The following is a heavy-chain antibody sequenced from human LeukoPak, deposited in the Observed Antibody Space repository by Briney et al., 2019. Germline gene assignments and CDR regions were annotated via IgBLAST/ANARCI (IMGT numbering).Heavy chain of an antibody. CDR3: ASVSSVTPSYYYYGMDA. Sequence: TGGSLRLSCVASGFTFSSYWMSWVRQAPGKGLEWVANIKQDGSEKYYVDSVKGRFTISRDNAKNSLYLQMNSLRVEDTAVYYCASVSSVTPSYYYYGMDAWGQGTTVTVSS. J-gene: IGHJ6*02. CDR1: GFTFSSYW. CDR2: IKQDGSEK. D-gene: IGHD1-14*01. V-gene: IGHV3-7*05.